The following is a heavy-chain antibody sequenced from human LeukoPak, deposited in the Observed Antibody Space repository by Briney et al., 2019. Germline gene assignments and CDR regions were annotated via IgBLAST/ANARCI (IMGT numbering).Heavy chain of an antibody. V-gene: IGHV4-61*08. CDR3: ARDRDIGTYYYYYGMDV. J-gene: IGHJ6*02. CDR2: IYYSGST. CDR1: GGSISSGDYS. D-gene: IGHD1-26*01. Sequence: PSETLSLTCAVSGGSISSGDYSWSWIRQPPGKGLEWIGHIYYSGSTNYNPSLKSRLTISVDTSKNQFSLKLSSVTAADTAVYYCARDRDIGTYYYYYGMDVWGQGTTVTVSS.